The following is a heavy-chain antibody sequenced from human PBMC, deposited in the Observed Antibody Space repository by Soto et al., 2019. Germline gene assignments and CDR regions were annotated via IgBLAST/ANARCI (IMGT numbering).Heavy chain of an antibody. D-gene: IGHD2-2*01. Sequence: QVQLVESGGGVVQPGRSLRLSCAASGFTFSSYGMHWVRQAPGKGLEWVAVISYDGSNKYYADSVKGRFTISRDNSKNTLYLQMNSLRAEDTAVYYCAKDTRDIVAVPAAMMYYYGMDVWGQGTTVTVSS. CDR2: ISYDGSNK. J-gene: IGHJ6*02. V-gene: IGHV3-30*18. CDR3: AKDTRDIVAVPAAMMYYYGMDV. CDR1: GFTFSSYG.